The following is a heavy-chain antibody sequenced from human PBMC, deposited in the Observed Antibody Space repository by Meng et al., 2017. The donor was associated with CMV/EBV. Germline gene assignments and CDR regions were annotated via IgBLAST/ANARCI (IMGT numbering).Heavy chain of an antibody. J-gene: IGHJ6*02. CDR3: AGKALEWLLDAQVDV. CDR1: GFTFSSYS. V-gene: IGHV3-21*01. CDR2: ISSSSSYI. D-gene: IGHD3-3*01. Sequence: GESLKISCAASGFTFSSYSMNWVRQAPGKGLEWVSSISSSSSYIYYADSVKGRFTISRDNAKNSLYLQMNSLRAEDTAVYYCAGKALEWLLDAQVDVWGQGTTVTVSS.